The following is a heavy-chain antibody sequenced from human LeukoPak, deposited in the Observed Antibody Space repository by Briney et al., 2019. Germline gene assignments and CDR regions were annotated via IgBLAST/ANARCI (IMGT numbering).Heavy chain of an antibody. D-gene: IGHD1-7*01. V-gene: IGHV6-1*01. CDR2: TYYRSKWYN. Sequence: SQTLSPTCAISGDSVSSNSAAWNWIRQSPSRGLEWLGRTYYRSKWYNDYAVSVKSRITINPDTSKNQFSLQLNSVTPEDTAVYYCARGAGTTKAGNWFDPWGQGTLVTVSS. CDR3: ARGAGTTKAGNWFDP. J-gene: IGHJ5*02. CDR1: GDSVSSNSAA.